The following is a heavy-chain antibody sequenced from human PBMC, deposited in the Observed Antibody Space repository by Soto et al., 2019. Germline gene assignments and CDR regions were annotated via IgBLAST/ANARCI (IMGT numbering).Heavy chain of an antibody. CDR2: IYYSWST. Sequence: QLQLQESGPGLVKPSETLSLTCAVSGDSLSSSSYFWGWIRQPPGTGLEWIGSIYYSWSTHYNPTLQSRLTKSLDTSKNHFSLKLRSVTGADTAVYYCARHDWNGVDYWGQETRVTVSS. CDR3: ARHDWNGVDY. D-gene: IGHD1-1*01. J-gene: IGHJ4*02. V-gene: IGHV4-39*01. CDR1: GDSLSSSSYF.